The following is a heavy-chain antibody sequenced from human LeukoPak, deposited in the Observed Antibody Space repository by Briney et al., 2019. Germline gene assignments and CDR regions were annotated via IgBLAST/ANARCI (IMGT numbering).Heavy chain of an antibody. D-gene: IGHD4-23*01. V-gene: IGHV4-59*01. CDR1: GGSISSYY. CDR3: ARGPSGGQFDP. J-gene: IGHJ5*02. Sequence: SETLSLTCTVSGGSISSYYWSWIRQPPGKGLEWIGYIYYSGSTNYNPSLKSRVTISVDTSKNQFSLKLSSVTAADTAVYYCARGPSGGQFDPWGQGTLATVSS. CDR2: IYYSGST.